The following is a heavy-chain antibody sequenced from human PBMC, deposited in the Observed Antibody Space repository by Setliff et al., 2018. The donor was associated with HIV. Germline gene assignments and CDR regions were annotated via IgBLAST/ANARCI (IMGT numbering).Heavy chain of an antibody. V-gene: IGHV4-59*12. Sequence: SETLSLTCTVSGGSISSYYWSWTRQPPGKGLEWIGYIYYTGSDYYNPSLKSRVTISVDTSKNQFSLKLRSVTAADTAVYYCAKDGRNYNIDYWGQGTLVTVSS. CDR3: AKDGRNYNIDY. CDR1: GGSISSYY. D-gene: IGHD4-4*01. J-gene: IGHJ4*02. CDR2: IYYTGSD.